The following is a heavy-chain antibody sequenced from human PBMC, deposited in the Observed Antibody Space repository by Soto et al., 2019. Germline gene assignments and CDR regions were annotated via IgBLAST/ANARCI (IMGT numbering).Heavy chain of an antibody. J-gene: IGHJ3*02. V-gene: IGHV3-23*01. Sequence: PGGALRLSCSASGFTFRSYAMSWVRQAPGKGLEWVSAISGSGGSTYYADSVKGRFTISRDNSKNTLYLQMNSLRAEDTAVYYCAKSSRSFDAFDIWGQGTMVTVSS. CDR2: ISGSGGST. CDR1: GFTFRSYA. CDR3: AKSSRSFDAFDI.